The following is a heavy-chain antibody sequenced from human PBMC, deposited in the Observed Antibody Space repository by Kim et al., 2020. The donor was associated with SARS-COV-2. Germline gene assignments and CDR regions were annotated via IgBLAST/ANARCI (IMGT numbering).Heavy chain of an antibody. V-gene: IGHV3-33*05. CDR2: ISYDGSNK. D-gene: IGHD2-2*01. Sequence: GGSLRLSCAASGFTFSSYGMHWVRQAPGKGLEWVAVISYDGSNKYYADSVKGRFTISRDNSKNTLYLQMNSLRAEDTAVYYCARGVIVVVPAARYGMDVWGQGTTVTVSS. CDR3: ARGVIVVVPAARYGMDV. CDR1: GFTFSSYG. J-gene: IGHJ6*02.